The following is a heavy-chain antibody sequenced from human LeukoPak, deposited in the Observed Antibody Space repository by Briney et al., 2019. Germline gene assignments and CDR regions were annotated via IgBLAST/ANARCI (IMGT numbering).Heavy chain of an antibody. J-gene: IGHJ4*02. CDR3: TRGGRLHPQSPY. CDR2: IKQDGSDI. Sequence: GGSLRLSCAASGFTFSTYWMSWVRQAPGKGLEWVANIKQDGSDIYYVDSVKGRFTISGDNAKNSLYLQMSSLRAEDTAVYYCTRGGRLHPQSPYWGQGTLVTVSS. D-gene: IGHD3-16*01. CDR1: GFTFSTYW. V-gene: IGHV3-7*01.